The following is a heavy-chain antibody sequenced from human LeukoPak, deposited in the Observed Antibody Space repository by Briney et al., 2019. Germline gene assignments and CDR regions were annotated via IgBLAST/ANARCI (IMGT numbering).Heavy chain of an antibody. V-gene: IGHV4-59*08. Sequence: SETLSLTCTVSGVSISSYYWSWIRQPPGKGREWIGYIYYSGSTNYNPSLKRRVTISVDTSKNQFSLKLSSVTAADTAVYYCARRGSYRYRNAFDIWGQGTMVTVSS. CDR3: ARRGSYRYRNAFDI. CDR1: GVSISSYY. CDR2: IYYSGST. D-gene: IGHD3-16*02. J-gene: IGHJ3*02.